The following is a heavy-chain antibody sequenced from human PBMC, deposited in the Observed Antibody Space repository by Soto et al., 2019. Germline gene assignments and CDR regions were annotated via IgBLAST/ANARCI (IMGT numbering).Heavy chain of an antibody. CDR1: GFTFSNYG. CDR2: TSSAGSTI. J-gene: IGHJ6*02. D-gene: IGHD1-26*01. CDR3: ARGGLYYSYGMDV. V-gene: IGHV3-48*02. Sequence: EVQLAESGGGLVQPGGSLRLSCAASGFTFSNYGMNWVRQAPGKGLEWISYTSSAGSTIYYADSVRGRFTISRDNARNSLYLQMSSLRDGDTAVYYCARGGLYYSYGMDVWGQGTTVTVSS.